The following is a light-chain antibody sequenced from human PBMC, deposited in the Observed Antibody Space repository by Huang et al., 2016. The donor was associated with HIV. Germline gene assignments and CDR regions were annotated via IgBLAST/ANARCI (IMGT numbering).Light chain of an antibody. CDR1: HAVRTS. CDR2: SAS. Sequence: DIQMTQSPSSLSASVGDRVTLTCRARHAVRTSLAWFQQKPGKAPKSLIHSASSLRSGVPSRFSASGSGTHFTLTISSLQPEDFATYYCQQYDVYPYTFGQGTKLEI. J-gene: IGKJ2*01. V-gene: IGKV1-16*01. CDR3: QQYDVYPYT.